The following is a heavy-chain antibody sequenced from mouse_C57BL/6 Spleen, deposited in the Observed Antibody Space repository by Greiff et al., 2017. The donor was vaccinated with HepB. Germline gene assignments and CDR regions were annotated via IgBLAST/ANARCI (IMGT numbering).Heavy chain of an antibody. J-gene: IGHJ1*03. CDR1: GFTFSSYG. V-gene: IGHV5-6*02. CDR2: ISSGGSYT. CDR3: ARQGATGTGWYFDV. Sequence: EVKLVESGGDLVKPGGSLKLSCAASGFTFSSYGMSWVRQTPDKRLEWVATISSGGSYTYYPDSVKGRFTISRDNAKNTLYLQMSSLKSEDTAMYYCARQGATGTGWYFDVWGTGTTVTVSS. D-gene: IGHD4-1*01.